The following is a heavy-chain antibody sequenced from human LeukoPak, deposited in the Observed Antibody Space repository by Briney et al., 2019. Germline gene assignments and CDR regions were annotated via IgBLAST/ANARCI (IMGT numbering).Heavy chain of an antibody. Sequence: GGSLRLSCAASGFSVSSNYMIWVRRAPGKGLEWVSVLYSAGSTYFADSVKGRFTISRDNSKNTLYLQMNSLKPEDTAVYYCASGGDPQWLVHGEYWGQGTLVTVSS. V-gene: IGHV3-53*01. CDR2: LYSAGST. J-gene: IGHJ4*02. CDR3: ASGGDPQWLVHGEY. D-gene: IGHD6-19*01. CDR1: GFSVSSNY.